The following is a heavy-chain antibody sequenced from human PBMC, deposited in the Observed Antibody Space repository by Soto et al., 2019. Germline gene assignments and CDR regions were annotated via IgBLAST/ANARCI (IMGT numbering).Heavy chain of an antibody. J-gene: IGHJ4*02. CDR1: GFTFSAFA. CDR2: ISYDGTNE. V-gene: IGHV3-30*18. D-gene: IGHD3-10*01. CDR3: AKGVVREPAYFDY. Sequence: GGALRLSCTVSGFTFSAFAMYWVRQAPGKGLEWVALISYDGTNEDYAESVRGRFTISRDNSKNTLYLDMNSLSAEDSAVYFCAKGVVREPAYFDYWGQGTLVTVSS.